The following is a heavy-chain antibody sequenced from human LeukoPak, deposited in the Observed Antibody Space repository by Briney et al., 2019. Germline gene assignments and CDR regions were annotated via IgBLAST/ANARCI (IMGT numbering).Heavy chain of an antibody. Sequence: ASVKVSCKASGGTFSSYAISWVRQAPGQGLEWMGRIIPILGIANYAQKFQGRVTITADKSTSTAYMELSSLRSEDTAVYYCARGLVISGAFDIWGQGTMVTVSS. CDR2: IIPILGIA. CDR1: GGTFSSYA. V-gene: IGHV1-69*04. D-gene: IGHD2-21*01. CDR3: ARGLVISGAFDI. J-gene: IGHJ3*02.